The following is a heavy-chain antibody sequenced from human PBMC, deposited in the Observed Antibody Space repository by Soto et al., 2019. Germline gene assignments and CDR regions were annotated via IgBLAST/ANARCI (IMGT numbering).Heavy chain of an antibody. J-gene: IGHJ4*02. CDR1: GFTFSSYA. CDR3: AGGIAVAHPFDY. CDR2: ISYDGSNK. D-gene: IGHD6-19*01. V-gene: IGHV3-30-3*01. Sequence: QVQLVESGGGVVQPGRSLRLSCAASGFTFSSYARHWVRQAPGKGLEWVAVISYDGSNKYYADSVKGRFTISRDNSKNTLYLQMNSLRAEDTAVYYCAGGIAVAHPFDYWGQGTLVTVSS.